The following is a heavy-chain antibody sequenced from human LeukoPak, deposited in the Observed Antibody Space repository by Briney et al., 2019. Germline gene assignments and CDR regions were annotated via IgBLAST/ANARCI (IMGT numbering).Heavy chain of an antibody. CDR2: ISGSGGST. V-gene: IGHV3-23*01. CDR3: AKSGGYQGYFDY. J-gene: IGHJ4*02. D-gene: IGHD3-16*01. CDR1: GFTFSSYA. Sequence: GGSLRLSCAASGFTFSSYAMSWVRQAPGKGLEWVSAISGSGGSTYYADSVKGRFTIPRDNSKNTLYLQMNSLRAEDTAVYYCAKSGGYQGYFDYWGQGTLVTVSS.